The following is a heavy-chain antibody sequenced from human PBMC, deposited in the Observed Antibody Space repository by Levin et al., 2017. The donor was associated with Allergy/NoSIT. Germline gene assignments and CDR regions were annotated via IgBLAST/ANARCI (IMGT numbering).Heavy chain of an antibody. CDR3: ARARLRFGIDY. D-gene: IGHD5-12*01. CDR2: IYSGGST. CDR1: GFIVSSNH. J-gene: IGHJ4*02. Sequence: LSLTCAASGFIVSSNHMSWVRPAPGKGLEWVSVIYSGGSTYQADSVKGRFTISRDNSKNTLYLQMNSLRTEDTAVYYCARARLRFGIDYWGQGTLVTVSS. V-gene: IGHV3-53*01.